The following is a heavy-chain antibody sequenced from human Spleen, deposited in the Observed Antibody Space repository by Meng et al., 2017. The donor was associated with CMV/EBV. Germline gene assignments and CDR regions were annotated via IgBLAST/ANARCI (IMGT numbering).Heavy chain of an antibody. J-gene: IGHJ4*02. CDR3: AIGLGHLRPDY. CDR2: ISSSSSYI. V-gene: IGHV3-21*01. Sequence: GESLKISCAASGFTFSSYSMSWVRQAPGKGLESVTSISSSSSYIYYADSVKGRFTISRDNAKNSLYLQMNSLRAEDTAVYYCAIGLGHLRPDYWGQGTLVTVSS. CDR1: GFTFSSYS.